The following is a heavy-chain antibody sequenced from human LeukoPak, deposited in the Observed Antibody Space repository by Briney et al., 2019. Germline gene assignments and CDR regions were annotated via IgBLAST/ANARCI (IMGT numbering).Heavy chain of an antibody. CDR1: GFTFSGYA. V-gene: IGHV3-53*01. CDR3: ARGGGYYAIDY. CDR2: VYSDDTT. J-gene: IGHJ4*02. D-gene: IGHD1-26*01. Sequence: PGRSLRLSCAASGFTFSGYAMHWVRQAPGKGLEWVSVVYSDDTTYYADSVKGRFTISRDNSKNTLYLQMNNLRAEDTAVYYCARGGGYYAIDYWGQGTLVTVSS.